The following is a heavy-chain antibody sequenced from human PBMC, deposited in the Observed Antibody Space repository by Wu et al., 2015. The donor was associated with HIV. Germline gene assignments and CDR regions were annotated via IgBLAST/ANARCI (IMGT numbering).Heavy chain of an antibody. Sequence: QVQLVQSGAEVKKPGASVKVSCKASGYTFTGYYMHWVRQAPGQGLEWMGWINPNSGGTNYAQKFQGRVTMTRGTSISTAYMDLSRLRSDDTAVYYCARDGKLLWFGESGWFDPWGQGTLVTVSS. CDR1: GYTFTGYY. CDR3: ARDGKLLWFGESGWFDP. J-gene: IGHJ5*02. D-gene: IGHD3-10*01. CDR2: INPNSGGT. V-gene: IGHV1-2*02.